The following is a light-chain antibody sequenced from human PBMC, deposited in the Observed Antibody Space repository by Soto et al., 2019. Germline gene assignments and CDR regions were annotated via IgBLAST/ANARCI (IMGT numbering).Light chain of an antibody. J-gene: IGLJ1*01. CDR3: LLYYGDFYA. V-gene: IGLV7-43*01. CDR1: TGAVTGGYS. Sequence: QTVLTQEPSLTVSPGGTVTLTCASSTGAVTGGYSPNWFQQKPGQAPRALIYGTTNKHSWTPARFSGSLLGGKAALTLSGVQPEDEAEYYCLLYYGDFYAFGTGTKLTDL. CDR2: GTT.